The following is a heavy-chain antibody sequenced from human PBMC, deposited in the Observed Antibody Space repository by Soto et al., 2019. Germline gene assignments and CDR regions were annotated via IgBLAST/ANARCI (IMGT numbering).Heavy chain of an antibody. CDR1: GASISNYY. D-gene: IGHD3-22*01. J-gene: IGHJ4*01. Sequence: SETLSLTCTVSGASISNYYWSWIRQPPGKGLEWLGYVYYSGSTSYNPSLKSRLTISVDTSKNHFSLRLSSVTAADTAVYYCARADYDTGTYYFDFWGHGTLVTVSS. V-gene: IGHV4-59*01. CDR2: VYYSGST. CDR3: ARADYDTGTYYFDF.